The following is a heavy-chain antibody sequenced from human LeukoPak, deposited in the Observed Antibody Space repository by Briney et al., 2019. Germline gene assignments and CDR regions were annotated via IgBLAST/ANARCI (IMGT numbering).Heavy chain of an antibody. D-gene: IGHD6-13*01. Sequence: SETLSLTCTVSGGSISSYYWSWIRQPPGKGLEWIGEINHSGSTNYNPSLKSRVTISVDTSKNQFSLKLSSVTAADTAVYYCARGIAAAGTVWFDPWGQGTLVTVSS. CDR2: INHSGST. J-gene: IGHJ5*02. V-gene: IGHV4-34*01. CDR3: ARGIAAAGTVWFDP. CDR1: GGSISSYY.